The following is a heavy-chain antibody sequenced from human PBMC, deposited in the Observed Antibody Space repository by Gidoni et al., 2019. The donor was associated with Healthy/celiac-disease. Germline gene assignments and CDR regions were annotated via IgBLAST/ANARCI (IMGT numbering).Heavy chain of an antibody. V-gene: IGHV4-34*01. D-gene: IGHD3-16*01. J-gene: IGHJ4*02. Sequence: QLQLQQWGAGLLKPSETLSLTCAVYGGSFSGYYWSWIRQPPGKGLEWIGEINHSGSTNYNPSLKSRVTISVDTSKNQFSLKLSSVTAADTAVYYCARRRFGQYYFDYWGQGTLVTVSS. CDR1: GGSFSGYY. CDR3: ARRRFGQYYFDY. CDR2: INHSGST.